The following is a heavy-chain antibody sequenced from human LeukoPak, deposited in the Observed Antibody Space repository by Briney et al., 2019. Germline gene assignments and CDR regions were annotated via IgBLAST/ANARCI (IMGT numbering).Heavy chain of an antibody. CDR1: GGPIRRYP. J-gene: IGHJ5*02. V-gene: IGHV4-59*12. CDR3: ARGPYLAAGGNWFDP. CDR2: IYYSWST. D-gene: IGHD2-15*01. Sequence: SETLSLTCTVSGGPIRRYPWSWIRQPPGKGLDRMGRIYYSWSTHYNPSLKSRVTMSVDTSKNEFSLQLISVSAADAVVYYDARGPYLAAGGNWFDPWGQGTLVTVSS.